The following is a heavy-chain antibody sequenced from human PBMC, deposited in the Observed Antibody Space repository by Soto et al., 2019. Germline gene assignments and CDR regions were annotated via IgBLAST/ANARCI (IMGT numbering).Heavy chain of an antibody. Sequence: GASVKVSCKVSGYTLTKLSMHWVRQAPGKGLEWMGGFDPEDGETIYAQAFQGRLTMTEDTSRDTAYMELSSPRSEDTAVYYCAVGPARASSGLIDSWGQGTLVTVSS. CDR1: GYTLTKLS. V-gene: IGHV1-24*01. D-gene: IGHD3-22*01. CDR2: FDPEDGET. CDR3: AVGPARASSGLIDS. J-gene: IGHJ4*02.